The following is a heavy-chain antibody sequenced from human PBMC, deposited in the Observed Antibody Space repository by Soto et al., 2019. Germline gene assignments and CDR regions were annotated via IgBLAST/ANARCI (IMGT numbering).Heavy chain of an antibody. CDR2: INHSGST. D-gene: IGHD4-17*01. V-gene: IGHV4-34*01. CDR3: ARVRARFHGDRHFDD. J-gene: IGHJ4*02. Sequence: QVQLQQWGAGLLKPSETLSLTCAVYGGSFSGYYWSWIRQPPGKGLEWIGEINHSGSTNYNPSLKIRVTISVDTSKNHSSLKLSSVTVSDKAVYYCARVRARFHGDRHFDDWGQGTLVTVSS. CDR1: GGSFSGYY.